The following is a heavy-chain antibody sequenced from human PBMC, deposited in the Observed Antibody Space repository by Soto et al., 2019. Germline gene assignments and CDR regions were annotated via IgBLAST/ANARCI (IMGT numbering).Heavy chain of an antibody. CDR2: ISGSGGST. D-gene: IGHD6-6*01. CDR1: GFTFSGYA. Sequence: GGSLRLSCAASGFTFSGYAMSWVRHAPGKGLECFSAISGSGGSTYYADSVKGRFTISRDNSKSTLYLKMNSLRAEDTAVYYCAKESSSSRFYYYYGMDVWGQGTTVTVSS. V-gene: IGHV3-23*01. CDR3: AKESSSSRFYYYYGMDV. J-gene: IGHJ6*02.